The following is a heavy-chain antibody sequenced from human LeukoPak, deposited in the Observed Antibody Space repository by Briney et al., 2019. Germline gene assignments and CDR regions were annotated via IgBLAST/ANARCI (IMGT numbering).Heavy chain of an antibody. CDR3: ARVKSSSWYYELIGDFDY. Sequence: EASVKVSCKASGYTFTGYYMHWVRQAPGQGLEWMGWINPNSGGTNYAQKFQGRVTMTRDTSISTAYTELSRLRSDDTAVYYCARVKSSSWYYELIGDFDYWGQGTLVTVSS. CDR1: GYTFTGYY. V-gene: IGHV1-2*02. J-gene: IGHJ4*02. D-gene: IGHD6-13*01. CDR2: INPNSGGT.